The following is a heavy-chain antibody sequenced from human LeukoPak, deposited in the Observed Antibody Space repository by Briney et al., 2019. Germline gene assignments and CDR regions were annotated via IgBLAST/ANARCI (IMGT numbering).Heavy chain of an antibody. D-gene: IGHD3-22*01. J-gene: IGHJ4*02. CDR1: GFTFSRYA. Sequence: GGSLRLSCSASGFTFSRYAMHWVRQAPDKGLEGGAVISYDGSNKYSADSVKGRFTISRDSSKNTLYMQMNSLRAEDTAVYYCARHYDTSGYHYFDFRGQGTLVTVSS. CDR3: ARHYDTSGYHYFDF. V-gene: IGHV3-30*01. CDR2: ISYDGSNK.